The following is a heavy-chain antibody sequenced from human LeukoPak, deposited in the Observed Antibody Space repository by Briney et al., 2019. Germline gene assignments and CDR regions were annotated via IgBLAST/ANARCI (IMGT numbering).Heavy chain of an antibody. Sequence: TLSLTCTVSGGSISSGGYYWSWIRQHPGKGLEWIGYIYYSGSTYYNPSLKSRVTISVDTSKNQFSLKLSSVTAADTAVYYCARDRFGISRYYFDYWGQGTLVTVSS. CDR1: GGSISSGGYY. CDR3: ARDRFGISRYYFDY. V-gene: IGHV4-31*03. D-gene: IGHD3-10*01. J-gene: IGHJ4*02. CDR2: IYYSGST.